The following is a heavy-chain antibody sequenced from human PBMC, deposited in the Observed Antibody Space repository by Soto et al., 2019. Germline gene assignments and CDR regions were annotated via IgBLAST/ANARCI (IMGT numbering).Heavy chain of an antibody. CDR1: GFTFSSYS. D-gene: IGHD5-18*01. Sequence: GGSLRLSCAASGFTFSSYSMNWVRQAPGKGLEWVSYISSSGGSTYYADSVKGRFTISRDNSKNTLYLQMNSLRAEDTAVYYCAKEDVDTAMVDYWGQGTLVTVSS. CDR2: ISSSGGST. V-gene: IGHV3-23*01. J-gene: IGHJ4*02. CDR3: AKEDVDTAMVDY.